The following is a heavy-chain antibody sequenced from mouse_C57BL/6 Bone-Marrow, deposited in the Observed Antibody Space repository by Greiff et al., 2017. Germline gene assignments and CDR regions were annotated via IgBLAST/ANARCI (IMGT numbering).Heavy chain of an antibody. CDR2: IRSKSNNYAT. J-gene: IGHJ3*01. CDR3: VRHGGYDYSCPFAY. Sequence: EVQVVESGGGLVQPKGSLKLSCAASGFSFNTYAMNWVRQAPGKGLEWVARIRSKSNNYATYYADSVKDRFTISRDDSESMLYLQMNNLKTEDTAMYYCVRHGGYDYSCPFAYWGQGTLVTVSA. CDR1: GFSFNTYA. D-gene: IGHD2-4*01. V-gene: IGHV10-1*01.